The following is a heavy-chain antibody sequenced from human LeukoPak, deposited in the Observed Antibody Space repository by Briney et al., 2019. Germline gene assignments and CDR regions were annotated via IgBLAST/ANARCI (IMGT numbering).Heavy chain of an antibody. Sequence: PGGSLRLSCAASGFTLSTYSMNWVRQAPGKGLEWVSTISVSGGSTYYADSVKGRFTISRDNSKNTLYLQMNSLRAEDTAVYYCAPYCSGGSCYRYWGQGTLVTVSS. D-gene: IGHD2-15*01. J-gene: IGHJ4*02. V-gene: IGHV3-23*01. CDR3: APYCSGGSCYRY. CDR1: GFTLSTYS. CDR2: ISVSGGST.